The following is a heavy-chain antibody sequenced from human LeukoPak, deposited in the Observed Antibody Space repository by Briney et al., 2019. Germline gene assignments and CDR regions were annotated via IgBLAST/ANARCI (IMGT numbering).Heavy chain of an antibody. V-gene: IGHV3-15*01. Sequence: GGSLRLSCAASGFSFSGFAMHWVRQAPGKGLEWVGRINTKIDGGTTDYAAPVKGRFTISRDDSKNTLYLQMNSLKTEDTAVYYCTTIPGYSSNWYYPDYWGQGTLVTVSS. D-gene: IGHD6-13*01. CDR1: GFSFSGFA. CDR3: TTIPGYSSNWYYPDY. CDR2: INTKIDGGTT. J-gene: IGHJ4*02.